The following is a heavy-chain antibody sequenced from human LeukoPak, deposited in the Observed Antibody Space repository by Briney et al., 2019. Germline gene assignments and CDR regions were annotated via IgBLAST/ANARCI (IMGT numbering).Heavy chain of an antibody. Sequence: SETLSLTCSVSGASISSSSYSWGWIRQPPGKGLEWIGTIYYSGSTYYNPSLKSRVTISVDTSKSHFSLKLSSATAADTAVYYCARHFCSSTICPFDYWGQGTLVTVSS. CDR2: IYYSGST. CDR3: ARHFCSSTICPFDY. CDR1: GASISSSSYS. V-gene: IGHV4-39*01. D-gene: IGHD2-2*01. J-gene: IGHJ4*02.